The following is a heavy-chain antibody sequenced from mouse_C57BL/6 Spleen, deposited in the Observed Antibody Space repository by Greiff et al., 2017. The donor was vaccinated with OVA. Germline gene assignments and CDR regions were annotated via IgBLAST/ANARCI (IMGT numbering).Heavy chain of an antibody. CDR1: GFTFSSYA. CDR2: ISDGGSYT. Sequence: EVQLVESGGGLVKPGGSLKLSCAASGFTFSSYAMSWVRQTPEKRLEWVATISDGGSYTYYPDNVKGRFTISRDNAKNNLYLQMSHLKSEDTAMYYCAVIYYQYYFDYWGQGTTLTVSS. CDR3: AVIYYQYYFDY. J-gene: IGHJ2*01. V-gene: IGHV5-4*01. D-gene: IGHD2-1*01.